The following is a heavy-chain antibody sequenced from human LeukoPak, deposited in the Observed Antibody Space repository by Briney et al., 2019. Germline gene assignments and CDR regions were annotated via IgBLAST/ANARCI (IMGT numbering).Heavy chain of an antibody. D-gene: IGHD6-19*01. V-gene: IGHV3-30*18. J-gene: IGHJ4*02. CDR1: GFTFSSYG. CDR2: ISYDGSNK. CDR3: AKILRGSGWYHFDY. Sequence: GSLRLSCAASGFTFSSYGMHWVRQAPGKGLEWVAVISYDGSNKYYTDSVKGRFTISRDDSKNTLYLQMDSLRAEDTAIYYCAKILRGSGWYHFDYWGQGTLVTVSS.